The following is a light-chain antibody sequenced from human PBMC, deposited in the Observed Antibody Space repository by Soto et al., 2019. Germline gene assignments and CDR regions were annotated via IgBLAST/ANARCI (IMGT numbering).Light chain of an antibody. CDR2: SNN. Sequence: QSVLTQPPSASGTPGQRVTISCSGSSSNIGSNAVNWYQQVPRTAPKLLIYSNNQRPSGVPDRFSGSKSGTSASLAISGLQSDDEGDYYCAAFDDNLNGWVFGGGTKLTVL. CDR1: SSNIGSNA. CDR3: AAFDDNLNGWV. V-gene: IGLV1-44*01. J-gene: IGLJ3*02.